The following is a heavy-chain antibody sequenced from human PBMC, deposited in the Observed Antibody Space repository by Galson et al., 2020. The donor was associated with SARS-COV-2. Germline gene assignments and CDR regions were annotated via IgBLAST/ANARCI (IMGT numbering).Heavy chain of an antibody. CDR2: IYSGGST. J-gene: IGHJ6*02. V-gene: IGHV3-66*01. D-gene: IGHD3-22*01. Sequence: ETGGSLRLSCAASGFTVSSNYMSWVRQAPGKGLEWVSVIYSGGSTYYADSVKGRFTISRDNSKNTLYLQMNSLRAEDTAVYYCARGRRDYYYDSSGYYRGDYYGMDVWGQGTTVTVSS. CDR3: ARGRRDYYYDSSGYYRGDYYGMDV. CDR1: GFTVSSNY.